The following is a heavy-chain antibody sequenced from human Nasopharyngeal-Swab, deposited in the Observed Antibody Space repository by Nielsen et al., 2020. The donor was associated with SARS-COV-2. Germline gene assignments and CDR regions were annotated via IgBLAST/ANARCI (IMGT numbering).Heavy chain of an antibody. J-gene: IGHJ3*02. CDR3: ARVREVQGVMEGPPHPQPDAFDI. D-gene: IGHD3-10*01. V-gene: IGHV4-34*01. CDR2: INHSGST. Sequence: SETLSLTCAVYGGSFSGYYWSWIRQPPGKGLEWIGEINHSGSTNYNPSLKSRVTISVDTSKNQFSLKLSSVTAADTAVYYCARVREVQGVMEGPPHPQPDAFDIWGQGTTVTVSS. CDR1: GGSFSGYY.